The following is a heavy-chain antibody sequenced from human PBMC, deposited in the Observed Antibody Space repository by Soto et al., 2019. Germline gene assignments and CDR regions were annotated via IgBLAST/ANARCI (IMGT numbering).Heavy chain of an antibody. Sequence: QVQLVQSGDEVKKPGASVKASCKASGYTFTSYGISWVRQAPGQWLEWMGWISAYNGNTNYAQKLQGRDTMTTDTSTSTAYIELRSLRSNDTAVYYCASYPGSRSDYWGQGTLVTVSS. V-gene: IGHV1-18*01. CDR2: ISAYNGNT. CDR1: GYTFTSYG. CDR3: ASYPGSRSDY. J-gene: IGHJ4*02. D-gene: IGHD3-10*01.